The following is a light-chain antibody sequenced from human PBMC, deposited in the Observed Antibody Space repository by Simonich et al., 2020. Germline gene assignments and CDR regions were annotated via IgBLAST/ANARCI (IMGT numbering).Light chain of an antibody. Sequence: NFMLTQPHSVSESPGKTVTISCTRSSGSIASNYVQWYQQRPGSAPTTVFYEDNQRPSGVPDRFSGSIDSSSNAASLTISGLKTADEADYYCQSYDSSNRVFGGGTKLTVL. J-gene: IGLJ3*02. CDR1: SGSIASNY. CDR2: EDN. V-gene: IGLV6-57*03. CDR3: QSYDSSNRV.